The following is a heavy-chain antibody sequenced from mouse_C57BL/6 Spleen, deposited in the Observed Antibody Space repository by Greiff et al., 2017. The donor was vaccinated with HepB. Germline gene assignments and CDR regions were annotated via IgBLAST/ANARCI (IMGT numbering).Heavy chain of an antibody. CDR2: ISDGGSYT. V-gene: IGHV5-4*03. CDR1: GFTFSSYA. D-gene: IGHD1-1*01. Sequence: EVKVVESGGGLVKPGGSLKLSCAASGFTFSSYAMSWVRQTPEKRLEWVATISDGGSYTYYPDNVKGRFTISRDNAKNNLYLQMSHLKSEDTAMYYCARKVLRDYFDYWGQGTTLTVSS. CDR3: ARKVLRDYFDY. J-gene: IGHJ2*01.